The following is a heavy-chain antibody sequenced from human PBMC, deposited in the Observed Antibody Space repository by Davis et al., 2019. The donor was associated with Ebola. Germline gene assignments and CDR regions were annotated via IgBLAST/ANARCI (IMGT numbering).Heavy chain of an antibody. CDR3: ARGGIAARHLVEENWFDP. CDR1: GFTFSSYA. D-gene: IGHD6-6*01. J-gene: IGHJ5*02. Sequence: GGSLRLSCAASGFTFSSYAMSWVRQAPGKGLEWVSGISGGGGSTYYADSVKGRFSISRDNSKDTLYLQMNSLRAEDTAVYYCARGGIAARHLVEENWFDPWGQGTLVTVSS. CDR2: ISGGGGST. V-gene: IGHV3-23*01.